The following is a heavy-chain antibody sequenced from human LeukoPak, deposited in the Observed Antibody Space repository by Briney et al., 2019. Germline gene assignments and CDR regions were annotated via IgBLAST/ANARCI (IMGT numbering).Heavy chain of an antibody. CDR1: GGSVSEYY. Sequence: NSSETLSLTCTVSGGSVSEYYWSWIRQSPGKGLEWIGYIYYTGSSSYNPSLRSRVTISADTSKNQCSLKLSSVAAADTAVYYCASRKLGNDYWGQGTLVTVSS. V-gene: IGHV4-59*02. CDR2: IYYTGSS. CDR3: ASRKLGNDY. D-gene: IGHD7-27*01. J-gene: IGHJ4*01.